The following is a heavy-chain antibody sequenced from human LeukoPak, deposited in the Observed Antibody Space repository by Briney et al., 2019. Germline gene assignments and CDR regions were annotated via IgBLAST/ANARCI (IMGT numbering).Heavy chain of an antibody. Sequence: SVTVSCTASGFTFTSSAMQWVRQARGQRLEWIGWIVVGSGNTNYAQKFQERVTITRDMSTSTAYMELSSPRSEDTAVYYCAAALHYYDSSGLDYWGQGTLVTVSS. CDR3: AAALHYYDSSGLDY. V-gene: IGHV1-58*02. CDR1: GFTFTSSA. D-gene: IGHD3-22*01. J-gene: IGHJ4*02. CDR2: IVVGSGNT.